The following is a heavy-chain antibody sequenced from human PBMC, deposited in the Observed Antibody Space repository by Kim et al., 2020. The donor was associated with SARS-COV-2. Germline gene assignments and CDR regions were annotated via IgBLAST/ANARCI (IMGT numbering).Heavy chain of an antibody. V-gene: IGHV1-46*01. D-gene: IGHD6-25*01. J-gene: IGHJ4*02. Sequence: YAQTFQGRVTMTRETSTSTVYMELSSLRSEDTAVYYCARGGIAARTFVDYWGQGTLVTVSS. CDR3: ARGGIAARTFVDY.